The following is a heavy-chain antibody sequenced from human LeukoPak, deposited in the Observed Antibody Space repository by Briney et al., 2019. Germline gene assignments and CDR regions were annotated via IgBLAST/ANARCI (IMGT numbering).Heavy chain of an antibody. J-gene: IGHJ4*02. V-gene: IGHV3-48*01. CDR1: GFTFSRDN. D-gene: IGHD3-10*01. CDR2: ISSGSII. Sequence: GGPLRLSCAASGFTFSRDNMNWVRQAPGKGLEWVSYISSGSIIYYADSVKGRFIISRDNSKNTLYLQMNSLRAEDTAVYYCARLKPSSGGLGWWGQGTLVTVSS. CDR3: ARLKPSSGGLGW.